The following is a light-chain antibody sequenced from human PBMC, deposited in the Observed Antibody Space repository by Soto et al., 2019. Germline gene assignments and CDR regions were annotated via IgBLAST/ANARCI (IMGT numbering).Light chain of an antibody. CDR3: QQRINWPLT. V-gene: IGKV3-11*01. Sequence: EIVLTQSPATLSLSPGERATLSCRASQSVSSYLAWYQQKPGQAPRLLIYDASNRATGIPARFSGSGSGTDFTLTISSLELEDFAVYYCQQRINWPLTFGGGTKEEIK. CDR1: QSVSSY. J-gene: IGKJ4*01. CDR2: DAS.